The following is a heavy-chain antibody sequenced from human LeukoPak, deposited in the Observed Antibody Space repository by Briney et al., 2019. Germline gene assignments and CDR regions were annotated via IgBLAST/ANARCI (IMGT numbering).Heavy chain of an antibody. V-gene: IGHV3-23*01. CDR2: ISGTGDST. CDR3: ARAREYSCGY. J-gene: IGHJ4*02. Sequence: GGSLRLSCAASGFSFSTYAMSWVRQAPGKGLEWVSTISGTGDSTYYADSVKGRFTISRDNSKNTLYLQMNSLRAEDTAVYYCARAREYSCGYWGQETLFTVSS. CDR1: GFSFSTYA. D-gene: IGHD5-18*01.